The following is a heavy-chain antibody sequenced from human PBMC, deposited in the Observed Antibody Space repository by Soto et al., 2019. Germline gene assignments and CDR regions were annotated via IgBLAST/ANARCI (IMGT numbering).Heavy chain of an antibody. CDR3: ARQRNRYSGYDEGNYYYYGMDV. CDR1: GYSFTSYW. CDR2: IDPSDSYT. J-gene: IGHJ6*02. Sequence: PGEALKISCKGSGYSFTSYWISWVRQMPGKGLEWMGRIDPSDSYTNYSPSFQGHVTISADKSISTAYLQWSSLKASDTAMYYCARQRNRYSGYDEGNYYYYGMDVWGQGTTVTVSS. D-gene: IGHD5-12*01. V-gene: IGHV5-10-1*01.